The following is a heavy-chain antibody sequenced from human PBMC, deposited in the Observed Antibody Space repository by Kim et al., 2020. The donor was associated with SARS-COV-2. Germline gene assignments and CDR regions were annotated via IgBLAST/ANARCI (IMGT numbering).Heavy chain of an antibody. CDR3: AKGGTKGH. V-gene: IGHV3-23*01. J-gene: IGHJ4*02. D-gene: IGHD1-1*01. CDR1: GFTFSGYA. CDR2: INDSGGRT. Sequence: GGSLRLSCAASGFTFSGYAMNWVRQAPGKGLEWVSGINDSGGRTYYADPVKGRFTISRDNSRNSLYMQMNSLRAEDTAVFYCAKGGTKGHWGQGTLVLVS.